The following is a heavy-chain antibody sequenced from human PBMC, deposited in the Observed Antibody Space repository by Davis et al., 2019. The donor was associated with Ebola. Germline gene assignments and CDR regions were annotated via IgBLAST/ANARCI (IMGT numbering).Heavy chain of an antibody. CDR1: GGSISSSSYY. D-gene: IGHD2-15*01. J-gene: IGHJ4*02. Sequence: MPGGSLRLSCTVSGGSISSSSYYWGWIRQPPGKGLEWIGSIYYSGSTYYNPSLKSRVTISVDTSKNQFSLKLSSVTAADTAVYYCARRRGRNCSGGSCYWDYWGQGTLVTVSS. CDR3: ARRRGRNCSGGSCYWDY. V-gene: IGHV4-39*01. CDR2: IYYSGST.